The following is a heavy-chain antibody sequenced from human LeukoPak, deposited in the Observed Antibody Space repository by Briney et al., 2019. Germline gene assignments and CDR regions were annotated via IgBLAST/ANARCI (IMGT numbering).Heavy chain of an antibody. CDR1: GFTFSSYA. J-gene: IGHJ4*02. CDR2: ISGSGGST. D-gene: IGHD3-22*01. Sequence: GGSLRLSCAASGFTFSSYAMSWVRQAPGKGLEWVSAISGSGGSTYYADSVKGRFTISRDNSKNTLYLQMNSLRAEDTAVYYCAKESEITMIVVANGGTFDYWGQGTLVTVSS. V-gene: IGHV3-23*01. CDR3: AKESEITMIVVANGGTFDY.